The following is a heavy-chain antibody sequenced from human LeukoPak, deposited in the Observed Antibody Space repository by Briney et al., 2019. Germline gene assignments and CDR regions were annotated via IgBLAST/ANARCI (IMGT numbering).Heavy chain of an antibody. CDR2: INPSGGST. CDR3: ARAYYFGDYTSGGAFDI. CDR1: GYTVTSHY. J-gene: IGHJ3*02. D-gene: IGHD4-17*01. V-gene: IGHV1-46*01. Sequence: GASVKVSCKASGYTVTSHYMHWVRQAPEQGLEWMGIINPSGGSTSYAQKFQGRVTMTRDMSTSTVYMEMSSLRSEDTAVYYCARAYYFGDYTSGGAFDIWGQGTMVTVSS.